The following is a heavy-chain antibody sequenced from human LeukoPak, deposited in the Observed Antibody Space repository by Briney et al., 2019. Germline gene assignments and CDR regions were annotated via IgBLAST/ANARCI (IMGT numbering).Heavy chain of an antibody. V-gene: IGHV4-59*11. Sequence: PSETLSLTCTVSGGSISSHYWSWIRQPPGKGLEWIGYIYYSGSTNYNPSLKSRVTISVDTSKNQFSLKLSSVTAADTAVYFCARGSSFDGYCSAGACDAGYYDSWGQGTPVTVSS. CDR3: ARGSSFDGYCSAGACDAGYYDS. CDR2: IYYSGST. J-gene: IGHJ4*02. D-gene: IGHD2-15*01. CDR1: GGSISSHY.